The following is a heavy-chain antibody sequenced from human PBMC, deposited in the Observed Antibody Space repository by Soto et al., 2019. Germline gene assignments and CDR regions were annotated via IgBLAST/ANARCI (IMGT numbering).Heavy chain of an antibody. Sequence: GGSLGLACAASGFTFRSYGMHWFRQAPGKGLERVAVMSYDGTNKFYADSVKARFTISSDNSKTTVYLQMNSLRAADTAIYFCAKDPDDILAATPQNGFDPWGEGTLVTVSS. V-gene: IGHV3-30*18. CDR2: MSYDGTNK. CDR1: GFTFRSYG. D-gene: IGHD3-9*01. CDR3: AKDPDDILAATPQNGFDP. J-gene: IGHJ5*02.